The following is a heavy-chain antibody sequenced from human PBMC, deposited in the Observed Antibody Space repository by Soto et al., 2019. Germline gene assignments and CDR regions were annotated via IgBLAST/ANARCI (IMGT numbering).Heavy chain of an antibody. CDR2: IYHSGST. V-gene: IGHV4-30-2*01. D-gene: IGHD1-26*01. Sequence: PSETLSLTCAVSGGSISSGGYSWSWIRLPPGKGLEWIGYIYHSGSTYYNPSLKSRVTISVDRSKNQFSLKLSSVTAADTAVYYCARDFSGSYFPDYWGQGTLVTVSS. CDR1: GGSISSGGYS. J-gene: IGHJ4*02. CDR3: ARDFSGSYFPDY.